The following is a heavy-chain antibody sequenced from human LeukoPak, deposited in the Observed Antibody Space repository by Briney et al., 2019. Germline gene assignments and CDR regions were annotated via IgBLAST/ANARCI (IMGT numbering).Heavy chain of an antibody. Sequence: GGSLRLSCAASGFTFSSYAMSWVRQAPGKGLEWVSAISGSGGSTYYADSVKGRFTISRDNAKNSLYLQMNSLRAEDTAVYYCARGRGPFDYWGQGTLVTVSS. J-gene: IGHJ4*02. CDR2: ISGSGGST. V-gene: IGHV3-23*01. CDR3: ARGRGPFDY. CDR1: GFTFSSYA.